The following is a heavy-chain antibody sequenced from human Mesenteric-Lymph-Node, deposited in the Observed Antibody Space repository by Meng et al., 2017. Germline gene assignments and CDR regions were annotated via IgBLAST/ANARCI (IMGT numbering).Heavy chain of an antibody. CDR1: GGSISSSSYY. CDR3: ARIRIAVAGRDADYFDY. Sequence: SETLSLTCTVSGGSISSSSYYWGWIRQPPGKGLEWIGGIYYSGSTYYNPSLKSRVTISVDTSKNQFSLKLSSVTAADTAVYYCARIRIAVAGRDADYFDYWGQGTLVTVSS. V-gene: IGHV4-39*07. CDR2: IYYSGST. D-gene: IGHD6-19*01. J-gene: IGHJ4*02.